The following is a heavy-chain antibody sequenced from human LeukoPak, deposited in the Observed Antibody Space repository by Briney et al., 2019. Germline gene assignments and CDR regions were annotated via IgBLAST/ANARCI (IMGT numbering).Heavy chain of an antibody. Sequence: GASVKVSCKASGGTFSSYAISWVRQAPGQGLEWMGGITPIFGTANYAQKFQGRVTITADESTSTAYMELSSLRSEDTAVYYCARVGYDFWSGYYTGPYYYYYMDVWGKGTTVTVSS. V-gene: IGHV1-69*13. CDR3: ARVGYDFWSGYYTGPYYYYYMDV. D-gene: IGHD3-3*01. CDR1: GGTFSSYA. J-gene: IGHJ6*03. CDR2: ITPIFGTA.